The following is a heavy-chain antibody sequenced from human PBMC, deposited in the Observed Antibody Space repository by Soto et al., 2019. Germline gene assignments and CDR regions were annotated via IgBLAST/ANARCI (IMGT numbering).Heavy chain of an antibody. CDR1: GGSISSYY. D-gene: IGHD2-2*01. J-gene: IGHJ6*02. V-gene: IGHV4-59*01. CDR3: ARYCSSTSCYGRKIYGMDV. CDR2: IYYSGST. Sequence: PSETMSLTCTVSGGSISSYYWSWIRQPPGKVLEWIGYIYYSGSTNYNPSLKSRVTISVDTSKNQFSLKLSSVTAADTAVYYCARYCSSTSCYGRKIYGMDVWGQGTTVTVSS.